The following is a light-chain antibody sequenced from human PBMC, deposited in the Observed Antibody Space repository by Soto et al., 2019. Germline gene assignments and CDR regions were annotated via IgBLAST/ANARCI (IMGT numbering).Light chain of an antibody. CDR2: DAS. V-gene: IGKV3-20*01. CDR1: QIVSSTY. CDR3: QQYGVTPPNT. Sequence: ELVLTQSPGTLSLSPGERATLSCRASQIVSSTYLAWFQQKPGQAPRLLIYDASTRATGIPDRFSGSGSGTDFTLTISGLEPEDFALYYCQQYGVTPPNTFGGGTKVDIK. J-gene: IGKJ4*01.